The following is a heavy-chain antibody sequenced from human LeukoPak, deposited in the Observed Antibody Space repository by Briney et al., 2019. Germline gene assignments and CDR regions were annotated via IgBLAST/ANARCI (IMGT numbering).Heavy chain of an antibody. V-gene: IGHV4-59*08. CDR1: GGSISSYY. Sequence: PSETLSLTCTVSGGSISSYYWNWIRQPPGKGLEWIGYIYYSGSTNYNPSLKSRVTISVDTSKNQFSLKLSSVTAADTAVYYCARQSLEITFGGVIATAFDYWGQGTPVTVSS. CDR3: ARQSLEITFGGVIATAFDY. D-gene: IGHD3-16*02. J-gene: IGHJ4*02. CDR2: IYYSGST.